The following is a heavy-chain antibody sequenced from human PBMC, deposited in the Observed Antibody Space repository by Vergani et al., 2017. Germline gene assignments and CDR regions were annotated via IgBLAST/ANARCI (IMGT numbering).Heavy chain of an antibody. V-gene: IGHV4/OR15-8*02. CDR2: IHHSVDT. Sequence: QVQLQESGPGLVKPSETLTLTCDVSASIMTTTHWGWSLQSPAREREWFGCIHHSVDTHYNSSLKSRVSISIVSSSKFSLSLTSVTAADTAIYYCARHRGSGGFFPSSYFYGMDVWGHGTTVTVSS. CDR3: ARHRGSGGFFPSSYFYGMDV. D-gene: IGHD3-10*01. CDR1: ASIMTTTH. J-gene: IGHJ6*02.